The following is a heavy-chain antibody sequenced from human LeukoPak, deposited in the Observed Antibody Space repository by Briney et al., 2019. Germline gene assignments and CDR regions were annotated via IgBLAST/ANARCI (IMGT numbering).Heavy chain of an antibody. J-gene: IGHJ6*02. CDR3: ARTYYDILTDYGMDV. CDR2: FDPEDGET. CDR1: GYTLTELS. D-gene: IGHD3-9*01. Sequence: ASVTVSCKVSGYTLTELSIHWVRQAPGKGLEWMGGFDPEDGETIYAQKFQGRVTMTRNTSISTAYMELSSLRSEDTAVYYCARTYYDILTDYGMDVWGQGTTVTVSS. V-gene: IGHV1-24*01.